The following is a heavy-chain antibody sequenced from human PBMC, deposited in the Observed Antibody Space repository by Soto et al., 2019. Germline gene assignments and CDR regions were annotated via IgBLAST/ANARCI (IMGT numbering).Heavy chain of an antibody. J-gene: IGHJ5*02. V-gene: IGHV3-21*01. CDR1: GFTFSSYI. CDR3: ARDGYCSSTSCYNWFDP. Sequence: GGSLRLYCGASGFTFSSYIMNWVRQAPGKGLEWVSSISSSSSYIYYADSVKGRFTISRDNAKNSLYLQMNSLRAEDTAVYYCARDGYCSSTSCYNWFDPWGQGTLVTVSS. D-gene: IGHD2-2*03. CDR2: ISSSSSYI.